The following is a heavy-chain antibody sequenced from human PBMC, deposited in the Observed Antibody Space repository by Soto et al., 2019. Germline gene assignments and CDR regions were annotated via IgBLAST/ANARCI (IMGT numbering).Heavy chain of an antibody. V-gene: IGHV3-64D*06. CDR1: GFTFSSYA. Sequence: GSLRLSCSVSGFTFSSYAMHWVRQAPGKGLEYVSSISSNGSPTYYVDSVKGRFTISRDNSKNTLYLQMSSLRPEDTAIYYCVIDRWIEYWGQGALVTVSS. CDR2: ISSNGSPT. D-gene: IGHD2-15*01. CDR3: VIDRWIEY. J-gene: IGHJ4*02.